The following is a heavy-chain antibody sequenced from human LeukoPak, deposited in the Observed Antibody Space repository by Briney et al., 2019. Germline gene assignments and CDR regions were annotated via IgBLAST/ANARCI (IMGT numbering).Heavy chain of an antibody. CDR3: ARHVYYYDSSGYYYYYYYMDV. D-gene: IGHD3-22*01. CDR1: GGSISSYY. CDR2: IYYSGST. V-gene: IGHV4-59*08. J-gene: IGHJ6*03. Sequence: PSETLSLTCTVSGGSISSYYWSWIRQPPGKGLEWIGYIYYSGSTNYNPSLKSRVTISVDTSKNQFSLKLSSVTAADTAVYYCARHVYYYDSSGYYYYYYYMDVWGKGTTVTISS.